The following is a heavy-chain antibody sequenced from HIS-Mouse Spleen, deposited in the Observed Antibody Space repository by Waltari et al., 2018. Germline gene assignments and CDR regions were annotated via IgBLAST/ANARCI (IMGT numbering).Heavy chain of an antibody. J-gene: IGHJ3*02. D-gene: IGHD6-25*01. CDR1: GCSIRSSSYY. CDR3: AREWYSSVHAFDI. CDR2: IYYSGST. V-gene: IGHV4-39*07. Sequence: QLQLQESGPGLVKPSETLSLTCTVSGCSIRSSSYYWGWIRQPPGKGLEWIGSIYYSGSTYYNPSLKSRVTISVDTSKNQFSLKLSSVTAADTAVYYCAREWYSSVHAFDIWGQGTMVTVSS.